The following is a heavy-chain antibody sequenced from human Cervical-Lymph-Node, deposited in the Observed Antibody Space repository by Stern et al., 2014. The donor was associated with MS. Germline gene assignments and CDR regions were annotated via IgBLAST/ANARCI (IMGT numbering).Heavy chain of an antibody. CDR2: IDVYSGNT. V-gene: IGHV1-18*01. CDR1: GYTFGSYG. CDR3: ARDKREGDY. Sequence: DQLVESGAEVKKPGASVKVSCKASGYTFGSYGFHWVRQAPGQGLQWMGWIDVYSGNTKNAQMFQGRVTLTTDTSTNTAYMELRSLKPDDTAMYYCARDKREGDYWGQGTLVTVSS. D-gene: IGHD1-26*01. J-gene: IGHJ4*02.